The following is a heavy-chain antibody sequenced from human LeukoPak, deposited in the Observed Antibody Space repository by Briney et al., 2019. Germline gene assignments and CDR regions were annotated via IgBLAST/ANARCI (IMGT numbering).Heavy chain of an antibody. V-gene: IGHV3-21*01. CDR1: GFTFSSYS. D-gene: IGHD5-12*01. CDR2: ISSSSSYI. CDR3: AREAFSGLQNWFDP. J-gene: IGHJ5*02. Sequence: GGSLRLSCAASGFTFSSYSMDWVRQAPGKGLEWVSSISSSSSYIYYADSVKGRFTISRDNAKNSLYLQMNSLRAEDTAVYYCAREAFSGLQNWFDPWGQGILVTVSS.